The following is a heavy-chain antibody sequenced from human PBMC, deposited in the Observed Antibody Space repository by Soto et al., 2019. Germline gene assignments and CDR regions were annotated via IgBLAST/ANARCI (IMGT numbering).Heavy chain of an antibody. V-gene: IGHV5-10-1*01. Sequence: PGESLKISCKGSGYSFTSYWISWVRQMPGKGLEWMGRIDPSDSYTNYSPSFQGHVTISADKSISTDYLQWSSLKASDTAMYYCARHWAGTTAGGWFDPWGQGTLVTVSS. J-gene: IGHJ5*02. CDR2: IDPSDSYT. CDR1: GYSFTSYW. CDR3: ARHWAGTTAGGWFDP. D-gene: IGHD1-7*01.